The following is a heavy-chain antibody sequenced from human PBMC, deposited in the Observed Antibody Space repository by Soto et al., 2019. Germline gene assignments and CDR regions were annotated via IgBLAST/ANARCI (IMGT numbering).Heavy chain of an antibody. CDR2: IKGDGIDA. CDR3: ERDPGTSD. V-gene: IGHV3-7*03. J-gene: IGHJ4*02. Sequence: EVQLVESGGGFVQPGVSLRRSCAASGFTLSSYYISWVRHAPGKGLERVGNIKGDGIDAHYLDSVKGRFTISSDNAENSIYLQMNRLRAEDTAMYYCERDPGTSDWGQGTLVTVSS. CDR1: GFTLSSYY.